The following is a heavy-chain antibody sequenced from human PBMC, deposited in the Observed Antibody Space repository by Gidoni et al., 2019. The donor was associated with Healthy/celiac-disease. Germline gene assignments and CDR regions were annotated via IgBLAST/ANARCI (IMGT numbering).Heavy chain of an antibody. CDR1: GGSISSSY. J-gene: IGHJ6*02. V-gene: IGHV4-4*07. CDR2: IYTSGST. Sequence: QVQLQESGPGLVKPSETLSLTCTVSGGSISSSYWSWIRQPAGKGLEWIGRIYTSGSTNYNPSLKSRVTMSVDTSKNQFSLKLSSVTAADTAVYYCARDGEPAYDILTGHYGMDVWGQGTTVTVSS. CDR3: ARDGEPAYDILTGHYGMDV. D-gene: IGHD3-9*01.